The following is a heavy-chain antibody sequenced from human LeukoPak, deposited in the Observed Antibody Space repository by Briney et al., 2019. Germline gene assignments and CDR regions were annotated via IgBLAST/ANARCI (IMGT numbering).Heavy chain of an antibody. V-gene: IGHV3-7*01. CDR2: IKEDGSEK. Sequence: GGSLRLSCAASGFTFRNYWMKWVRQAPGKGLEWVANIKEDGSEKYYVDSVKGRFTISRDNAKNSLYLQMNSLRAEDTAAYYCARNSNRYMDVWGKGTTVTVSS. J-gene: IGHJ6*03. CDR1: GFTFRNYW. D-gene: IGHD2/OR15-2a*01. CDR3: ARNSNRYMDV.